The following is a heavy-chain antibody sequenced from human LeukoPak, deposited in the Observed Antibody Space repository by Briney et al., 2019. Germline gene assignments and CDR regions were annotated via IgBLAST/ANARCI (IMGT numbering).Heavy chain of an antibody. V-gene: IGHV1-8*03. CDR3: ARVSSGWYGVWFDP. J-gene: IGHJ5*02. CDR1: GYTFTSYD. D-gene: IGHD6-19*01. CDR2: MNPNSGNT. Sequence: ASVKVSCKASGYTFTSYDINWVRQATGQGLEWMGWMNPNSGNTGYAQKFQGRVTITRNTSISTAYMELSSLRSMDTAVYYCARVSSGWYGVWFDPWGQGTLVTVSS.